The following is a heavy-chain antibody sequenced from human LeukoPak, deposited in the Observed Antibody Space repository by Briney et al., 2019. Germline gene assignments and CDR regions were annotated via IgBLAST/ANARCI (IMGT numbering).Heavy chain of an antibody. J-gene: IGHJ3*02. CDR3: AGSGLYCGGDCGDAFDI. V-gene: IGHV1-18*01. CDR1: GHTFTIYG. Sequence: ASVTVSFKASGHTFTIYGISWVRQAPGQGREGMGLISAYNGNTNYAPKLQGRVTMTTDTSTSTAYMELRSLRSDDTAVYYCAGSGLYCGGDCGDAFDIWGQGTMVTVSS. D-gene: IGHD2-21*02. CDR2: ISAYNGNT.